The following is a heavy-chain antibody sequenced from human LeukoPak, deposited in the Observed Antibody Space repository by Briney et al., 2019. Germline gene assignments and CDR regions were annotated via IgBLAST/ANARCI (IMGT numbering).Heavy chain of an antibody. J-gene: IGHJ3*02. D-gene: IGHD2/OR15-2a*01. CDR3: ARVKSLVIVHDAFDI. Sequence: SQTLSLTCTVSGGSISSGDNYWSWIRQPPGKGLEWIGYIYYSGNTYYNPSLKSRVTISVDTSKNQFSLKLSSVTAADTAVYYCARVKSLVIVHDAFDIWGQGTMVTVSS. CDR2: IYYSGNT. V-gene: IGHV4-30-4*08. CDR1: GGSISSGDNY.